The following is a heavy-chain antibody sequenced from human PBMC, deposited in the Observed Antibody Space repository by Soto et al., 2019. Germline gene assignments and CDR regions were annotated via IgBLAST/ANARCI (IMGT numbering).Heavy chain of an antibody. CDR2: IYYSGST. D-gene: IGHD3-22*01. CDR3: ARVYDSGGYFDY. Sequence: SETLSLTCTVSGGSISSYYWSWIRQPPGKGLEWIGYIYYSGSTNYNPSLKSRVTISVDTSKNQFSLKLSSVTAADTAVYYCARVYDSGGYFDYWGQGTLVTVSS. V-gene: IGHV4-59*01. CDR1: GGSISSYY. J-gene: IGHJ4*02.